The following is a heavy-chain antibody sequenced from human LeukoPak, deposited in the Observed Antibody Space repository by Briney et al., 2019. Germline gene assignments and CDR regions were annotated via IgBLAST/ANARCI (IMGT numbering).Heavy chain of an antibody. Sequence: PGGSLRLSCATSGFTFSSYAMSWVRQAPGKGLEWVSTISGSGGSTYYADSVKGRFTISRDNSKNTLYLQMNSLRAEDTAVYYCAKDRELRYFDWSGDAFDIWGQGTMVTVSS. J-gene: IGHJ3*02. CDR1: GFTFSSYA. V-gene: IGHV3-23*01. CDR2: ISGSGGST. D-gene: IGHD3-9*01. CDR3: AKDRELRYFDWSGDAFDI.